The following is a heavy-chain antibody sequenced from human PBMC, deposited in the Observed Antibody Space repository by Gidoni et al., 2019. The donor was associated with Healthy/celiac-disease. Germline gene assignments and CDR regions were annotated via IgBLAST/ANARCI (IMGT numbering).Heavy chain of an antibody. D-gene: IGHD3-22*01. CDR2: ISSSSSYI. CDR1: GFTFGSSS. V-gene: IGHV3-21*01. Sequence: EVQLVESGGGLVKPGGSLRLSCSASGFTFGSSSMNWVRQAPGKGLEWVSSISSSSSYIYYADSVKGRFTISRDNAKNSLYLQMNSLRAEDTAVYYCARDMIVVVITTSYYYGMDVWGQGTTVTVSS. CDR3: ARDMIVVVITTSYYYGMDV. J-gene: IGHJ6*02.